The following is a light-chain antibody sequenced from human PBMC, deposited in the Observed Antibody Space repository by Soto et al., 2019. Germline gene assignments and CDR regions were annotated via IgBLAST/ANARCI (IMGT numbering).Light chain of an antibody. CDR3: QQRSNWPPALT. J-gene: IGKJ4*01. V-gene: IGKV1-39*01. CDR1: QSLRTS. Sequence: DIQMTQSPSSLSASVGDRVTITCRASQSLRTSLNWYQQKPGKAPNLLIFDVSSLESGVPSRFSGSGSGTDFTLTISSLEPEDFAVYYCQQRSNWPPALTFGGGTKVDIK. CDR2: DVS.